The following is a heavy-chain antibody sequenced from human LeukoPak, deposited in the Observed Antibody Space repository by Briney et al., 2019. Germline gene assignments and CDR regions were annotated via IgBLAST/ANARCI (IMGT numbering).Heavy chain of an antibody. CDR1: GGSISSGGYS. V-gene: IGHV4-30-4*07. J-gene: IGHJ6*03. CDR2: IYYSGST. D-gene: IGHD6-19*01. CDR3: ARGQKQWLAFYYYYYYMDV. Sequence: SETLSLTCAVSGGSISSGGYSWSWIRQPPGKGLEWIGYIYYSGSTYYNPSLKSRVTISVDTSKNQFSLKLSSVTAADTAVYYCARGQKQWLAFYYYYYYMDVWGKGTTVTVSS.